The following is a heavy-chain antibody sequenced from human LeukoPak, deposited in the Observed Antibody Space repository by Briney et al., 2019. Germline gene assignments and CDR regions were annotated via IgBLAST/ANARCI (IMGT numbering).Heavy chain of an antibody. CDR3: ARPSIAAETWFDP. Sequence: ASVKVSCKASGYTFTSYGISWVRQAPGQGLEWMGWISAYSGNTNYAQKLQGRATMTRDTSISTAYMELSRLRSDDTAVYYCARPSIAAETWFDPWGQGTLVTVSS. CDR2: ISAYSGNT. CDR1: GYTFTSYG. V-gene: IGHV1-18*01. J-gene: IGHJ5*02. D-gene: IGHD6-13*01.